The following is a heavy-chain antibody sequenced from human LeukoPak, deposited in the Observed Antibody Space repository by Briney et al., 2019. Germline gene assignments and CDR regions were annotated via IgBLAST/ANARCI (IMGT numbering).Heavy chain of an antibody. CDR1: GGSIDTNY. Sequence: SETLSLTCTVSGGSIDTNYWSWIRQPPGQGLEWIGYIHDDVSTNFNPSLRSRVIISVDTSKSQFSLRLSSVTAAATAVYYCAGSYYEGSGNVVFDHWGQGSLVSVSS. CDR2: IHDDVST. CDR3: AGSYYEGSGNVVFDH. D-gene: IGHD3-16*01. V-gene: IGHV4-59*01. J-gene: IGHJ4*02.